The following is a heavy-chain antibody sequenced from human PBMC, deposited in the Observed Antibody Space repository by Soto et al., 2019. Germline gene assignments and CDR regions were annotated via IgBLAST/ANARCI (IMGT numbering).Heavy chain of an antibody. CDR2: IIPIFGTA. Sequence: ASVKVSCKASGGTFSSYAISWVRQAPGQGLEWMGGIIPIFGTANYAQKFQGRVTITADESTSTAYMELSSLRSEDTAVYYCARNKRTPDIVVVVAATGEYYYGMDVWGQGTTVTVSS. J-gene: IGHJ6*02. CDR3: ARNKRTPDIVVVVAATGEYYYGMDV. D-gene: IGHD2-15*01. V-gene: IGHV1-69*13. CDR1: GGTFSSYA.